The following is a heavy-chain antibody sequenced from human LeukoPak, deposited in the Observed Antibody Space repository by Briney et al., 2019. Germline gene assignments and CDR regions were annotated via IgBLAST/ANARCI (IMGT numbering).Heavy chain of an antibody. J-gene: IGHJ4*02. CDR1: GDSFRSGFY. CDR2: IDHSGNI. V-gene: IGHV4-38-2*02. D-gene: IGHD5-18*01. CDR3: ARHQEDSYGSFLFDY. Sequence: PSGTLSLTCTISGDSFRSGFYWAWIRQPPGKGLEWIGSIDHSGNIYYNASLKSRVTMSVDTSMNQFSLRLSSVTAADTAVFYCARHQEDSYGSFLFDYWGQGTLVTVSS.